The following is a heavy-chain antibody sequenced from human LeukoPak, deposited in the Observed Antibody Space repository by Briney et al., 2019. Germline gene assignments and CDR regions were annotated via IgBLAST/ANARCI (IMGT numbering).Heavy chain of an antibody. V-gene: IGHV3-48*01. J-gene: IGHJ4*02. Sequence: GGSLRLSCAASGFTFSSYSMNWVRQAPGKGLEWVSYISSSSSTIYYADSVKGRFTISRDNSKNSLYLQMNSLRAEDTAVYYCARWRGNTVGATLDDYRGQGTLVTVSS. D-gene: IGHD1-26*01. CDR2: ISSSSSTI. CDR1: GFTFSSYS. CDR3: ARWRGNTVGATLDDY.